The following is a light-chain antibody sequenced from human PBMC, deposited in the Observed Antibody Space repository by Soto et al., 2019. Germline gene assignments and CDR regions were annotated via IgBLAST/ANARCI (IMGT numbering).Light chain of an antibody. V-gene: IGKV1D-43*01. CDR3: QQCYTAPLT. J-gene: IGKJ4*01. CDR1: QGISSY. Sequence: AIRMTQSPFSLSASIGDRVTITCWASQGISSYLAWYQQKPTKAPKVFIYIECTLEGGVPSRFSGSGSGTDYTLAISSLQPEDFATYYCQQCYTAPLTCGGATKVEIK. CDR2: IEC.